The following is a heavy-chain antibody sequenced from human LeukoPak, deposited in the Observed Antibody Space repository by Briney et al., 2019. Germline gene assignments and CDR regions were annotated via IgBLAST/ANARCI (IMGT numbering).Heavy chain of an antibody. J-gene: IGHJ6*02. D-gene: IGHD3-22*01. CDR3: ATRYDSSGYYFSYYYGMDV. V-gene: IGHV3-66*01. Sequence: GGSLRLSCAASGFTVSSNYMSWVRQAPGKGLEWVSVIYSGGSAYYADSVKGRFTISRDNSKNTLYLQMNSLRAEDTAVYYCATRYDSSGYYFSYYYGMDVWGQGTTVTVSS. CDR1: GFTVSSNY. CDR2: IYSGGSA.